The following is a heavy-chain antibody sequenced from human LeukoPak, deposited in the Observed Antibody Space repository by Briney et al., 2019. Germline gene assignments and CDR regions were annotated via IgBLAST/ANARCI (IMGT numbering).Heavy chain of an antibody. V-gene: IGHV3-23*01. D-gene: IGHD3-10*01. CDR2: ISGSGGST. J-gene: IGHJ3*02. CDR1: GFAFERHA. CDR3: AKDQTRITMVRGVIDDAFDI. Sequence: PGGSLRLSCAASGFAFERHAMSWVRQAPGKGLEWVSAISGSGGSTYYADSVKGRFTISRDNSKNTLYLQMNSLRAEDTAVYYCAKDQTRITMVRGVIDDAFDIWGQGTMVTVSS.